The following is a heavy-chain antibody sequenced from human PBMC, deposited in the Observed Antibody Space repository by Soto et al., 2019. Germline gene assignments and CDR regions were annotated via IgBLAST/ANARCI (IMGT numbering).Heavy chain of an antibody. CDR3: TTRLRSGYYGLSRYGMDV. Sequence: GGSLRLSCAASGFPFSGSAMHWVRQASGKGLEWVGRIRSKANSYATAYAASVKGRFTISRDDSKNTAYLQMNSLKTEDTAVYYCTTRLRSGYYGLSRYGMDVWGQGTTVTVSS. D-gene: IGHD3-3*01. V-gene: IGHV3-73*01. CDR2: IRSKANSYAT. CDR1: GFPFSGSA. J-gene: IGHJ6*02.